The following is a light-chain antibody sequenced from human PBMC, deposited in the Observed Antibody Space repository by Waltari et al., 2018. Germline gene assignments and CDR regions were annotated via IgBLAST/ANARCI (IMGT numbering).Light chain of an antibody. J-gene: IGLJ1*01. CDR2: DVT. Sequence: QSALPQPRSVSGSPGQSVTISCTGTSGDIGGYYYVSWYQQPPGKAPKLFIYDVTKRPSGVPDRFSGSRSGTTASLTISGLQPEDEADYYCCSYAGGSYVFGTGTKVTVL. CDR3: CSYAGGSYV. V-gene: IGLV2-11*01. CDR1: SGDIGGYYY.